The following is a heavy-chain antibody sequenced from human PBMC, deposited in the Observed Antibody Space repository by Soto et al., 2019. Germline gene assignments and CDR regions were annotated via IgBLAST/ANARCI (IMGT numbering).Heavy chain of an antibody. V-gene: IGHV4-34*01. CDR1: GGSFSGYY. CDR3: AKLSGSRGYSYGYSYYYYGMDV. CDR2: INHSGST. J-gene: IGHJ6*02. D-gene: IGHD5-18*01. Sequence: PSETLSLTCAVYGGSFSGYYWSWIRQPPGKGLEWIGEINHSGSTNYNPSLKSRVTISVDTSKNQFSLKLSSVTAADTAVYYCAKLSGSRGYSYGYSYYYYGMDVWGQGTTVT.